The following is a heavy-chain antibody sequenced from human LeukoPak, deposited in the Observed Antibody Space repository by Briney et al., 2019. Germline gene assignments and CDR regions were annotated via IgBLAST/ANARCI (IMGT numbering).Heavy chain of an antibody. CDR1: GGSISSYY. Sequence: SETLSLTCTVSGGSISSYYWTWIRQPPGKGLEWIGYIYYSGTTNYNPSLKSRVTLSLDTSKSQFSLRLSSVTAANTAVYYCARRIAVPGSYYFDYWGQGTLVTVSS. J-gene: IGHJ4*02. CDR3: ARRIAVPGSYYFDY. D-gene: IGHD6-13*01. V-gene: IGHV4-59*08. CDR2: IYYSGTT.